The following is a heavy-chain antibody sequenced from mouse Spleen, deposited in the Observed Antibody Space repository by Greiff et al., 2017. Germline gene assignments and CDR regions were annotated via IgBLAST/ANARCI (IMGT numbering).Heavy chain of an antibody. CDR3: ARPPITTVVYFDY. CDR2: ISSGGGNT. CDR1: GFTFSSYA. V-gene: IGHV5-9*04. D-gene: IGHD1-1*01. Sequence: EVKLVESGGGLVKLGGSLKLSCAASGFTFSSYAMSWVRQTPEKRLEWVATISSGGGNTYYPDSVKGRFTISRDNAKNTLYLQMSSLKSEDTAMYYCARPPITTVVYFDYWGQGTTLTVSS. J-gene: IGHJ2*01.